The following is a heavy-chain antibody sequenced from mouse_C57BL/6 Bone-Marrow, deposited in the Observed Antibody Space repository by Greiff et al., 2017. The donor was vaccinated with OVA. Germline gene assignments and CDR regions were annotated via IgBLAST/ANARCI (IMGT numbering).Heavy chain of an antibody. Sequence: QVQLKQPGTELVKPGASVKLSCKASGYTFTSYWMHWVKQRPGQGLEWIGNINPSNGGTNYNAKFKSKATLTVDKSSSTAYMQLSSLTSEDSAVYYCARGATVVAGGYYFDYWGQGTTLTVSS. V-gene: IGHV1-53*01. D-gene: IGHD1-1*01. J-gene: IGHJ2*01. CDR1: GYTFTSYW. CDR2: INPSNGGT. CDR3: ARGATVVAGGYYFDY.